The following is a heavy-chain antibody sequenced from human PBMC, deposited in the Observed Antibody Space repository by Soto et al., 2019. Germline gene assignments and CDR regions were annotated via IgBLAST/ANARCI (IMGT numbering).Heavy chain of an antibody. CDR1: GYTFTNYG. D-gene: IGHD3-10*01. V-gene: IGHV1-18*01. CDR2: ISAYNGNT. J-gene: IGHJ5*02. Sequence: ASVKVSCKASGYTFTNYGISWVRQAPGQGLGWMGWISAYNGNTKYAQKFQGRVTMTTDTSTSTAYMELRSLRSDDTAVYYCARGVGSGSYYNQYNWFDPWGQGTLVTVSS. CDR3: ARGVGSGSYYNQYNWFDP.